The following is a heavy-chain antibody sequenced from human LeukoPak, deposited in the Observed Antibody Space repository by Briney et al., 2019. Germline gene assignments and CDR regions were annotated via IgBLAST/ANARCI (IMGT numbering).Heavy chain of an antibody. Sequence: SETLSLTCTVSGGSISSYYWSWLRQPAGKGLEWIGRIYTSGSTNYNPSLKSRVTMSVDTSKNQFSLKLSSVTAADTAVYYCARQMGIAVAGTHYYYGMDVWGQGTTVTVSS. J-gene: IGHJ6*02. CDR1: GGSISSYY. CDR2: IYTSGST. V-gene: IGHV4-4*07. D-gene: IGHD6-19*01. CDR3: ARQMGIAVAGTHYYYGMDV.